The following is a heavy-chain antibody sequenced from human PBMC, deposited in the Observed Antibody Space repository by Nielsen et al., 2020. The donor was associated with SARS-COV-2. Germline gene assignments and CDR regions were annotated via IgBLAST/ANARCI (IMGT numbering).Heavy chain of an antibody. Sequence: SETLSLTCTVSGGSISSSSYYWGWIRQPPGKGLEWIGSIYYSGSTYYNPSLKSRVTISVDTSKNQFSLKLSSVTAADTAVYYCARDSTMIVVALDAFDIWGQGTMVTVSS. D-gene: IGHD3-22*01. CDR1: GGSISSSSYY. V-gene: IGHV4-39*07. CDR3: ARDSTMIVVALDAFDI. J-gene: IGHJ3*02. CDR2: IYYSGST.